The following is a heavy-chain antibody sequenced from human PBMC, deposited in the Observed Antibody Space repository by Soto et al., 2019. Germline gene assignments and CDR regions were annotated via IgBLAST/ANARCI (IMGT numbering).Heavy chain of an antibody. J-gene: IGHJ6*02. CDR3: ARAQLITIFGVVIEYYYGMDV. V-gene: IGHV6-1*01. CDR2: IYYRSKWYN. D-gene: IGHD3-3*01. CDR1: GDSVSSNSAA. Sequence: PSETLSLTCAISGDSVSSNSAAWNWIRQSPSRGLEWLGRIYYRSKWYNDYAVSVKGRITIYPDTPKNQFSLQLNSVTPEDTAVYYCARAQLITIFGVVIEYYYGMDVWGQGTTVTVSS.